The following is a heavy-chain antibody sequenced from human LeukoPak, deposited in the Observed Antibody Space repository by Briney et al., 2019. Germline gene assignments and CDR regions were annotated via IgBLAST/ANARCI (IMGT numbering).Heavy chain of an antibody. CDR2: IYHSGST. V-gene: IGHV4-4*02. Sequence: SETLSLTCAVSGGSISSSNWWRCVRQPPGKGLEWIGEIYHSGSTNYNQSLKSRVTISVDKSKNHFSLKLSSVTAADTAVYYCARQGSSGWYNEWGQGTLVTVSS. CDR3: ARQGSSGWYNE. CDR1: GGSISSSNW. J-gene: IGHJ4*02. D-gene: IGHD6-19*01.